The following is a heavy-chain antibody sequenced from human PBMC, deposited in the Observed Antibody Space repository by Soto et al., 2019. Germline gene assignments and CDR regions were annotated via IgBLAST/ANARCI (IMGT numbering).Heavy chain of an antibody. CDR1: GFTFSSYG. CDR2: IAYDGSNK. D-gene: IGHD3-10*01. Sequence: QVQLVESGGGVVQPGRSLRLSCAASGFTFSSYGMHWARQAPGTGLEWVAVIAYDGSNKYYADSVKGRFTISRDNSKNTLYLQMNSLRGEDTAVYYCAKDLLLDYYGSGSSNYWGQGTLVTVSS. V-gene: IGHV3-30*18. CDR3: AKDLLLDYYGSGSSNY. J-gene: IGHJ4*02.